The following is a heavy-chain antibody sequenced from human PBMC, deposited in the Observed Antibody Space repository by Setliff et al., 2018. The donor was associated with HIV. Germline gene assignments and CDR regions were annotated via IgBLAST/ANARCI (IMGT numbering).Heavy chain of an antibody. CDR3: AREVTVAGTPAFDI. CDR2: IYTTGST. D-gene: IGHD6-19*01. Sequence: PSETLSLTCAASGYSISSDYYWGWIRQPPGKGLEWIGHIYTTGSTKYNPSLKSRVTISLDKSKNQFSLKANSVNAADTAVYYCAREVTVAGTPAFDIWGQGTMVTVSS. CDR1: GYSISSDYY. J-gene: IGHJ3*02. V-gene: IGHV4-38-2*02.